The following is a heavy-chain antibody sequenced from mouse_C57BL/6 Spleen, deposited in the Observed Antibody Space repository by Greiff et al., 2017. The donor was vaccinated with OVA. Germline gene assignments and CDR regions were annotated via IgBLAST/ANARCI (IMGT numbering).Heavy chain of an antibody. CDR3: TRQDAMDY. CDR1: GYTFTDYE. J-gene: IGHJ4*01. CDR2: IDPETGGT. Sequence: QVQLKQSGAELVRPGASVTLSCKASGYTFTDYEMHWVKQTPVHGLEWIGAIDPETGGTAYNQKFKGKAILTADKSSSTAYMELRSLTSEDSAVYYCTRQDAMDYWGQGTSVTVSS. V-gene: IGHV1-15*01.